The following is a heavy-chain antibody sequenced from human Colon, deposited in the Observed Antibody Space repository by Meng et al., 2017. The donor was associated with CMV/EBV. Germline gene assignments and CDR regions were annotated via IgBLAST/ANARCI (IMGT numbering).Heavy chain of an antibody. CDR3: GRVRTAAPTPFYYGLDV. CDR1: DGAISSSVYS. V-gene: IGHV4-39*07. CDR2: FYYSGST. D-gene: IGHD6-13*01. J-gene: IGHJ6*02. Sequence: GSLRLSCTVSDGAISSSVYSWDWIRQPPGKGLEWIGSFYYSGSTYYNPSLKSRVTISVDPSKNQFSLNLNSVTAADTAVYYCGRVRTAAPTPFYYGLDVWGQGTTVTVSS.